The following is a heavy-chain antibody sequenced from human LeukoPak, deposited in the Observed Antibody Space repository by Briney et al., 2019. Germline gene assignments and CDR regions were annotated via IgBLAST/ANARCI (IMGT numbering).Heavy chain of an antibody. J-gene: IGHJ5*02. CDR1: GDSINSGTYYY. CDR2: IYYSGST. D-gene: IGHD6-13*01. Sequence: PSETLSLTCTVSGDSINSGTYYYWGWVRQPPGKGLEWIGTIYYSGSTYYNPSLKSRVTISVDTSKNQFSLKLSSVTAADTAVYYCARQYSSPPLNWFDPWGQGTLVTVSS. CDR3: ARQYSSPPLNWFDP. V-gene: IGHV4-39*01.